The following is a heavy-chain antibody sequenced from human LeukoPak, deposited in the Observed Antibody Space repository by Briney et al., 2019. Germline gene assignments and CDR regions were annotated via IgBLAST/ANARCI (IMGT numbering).Heavy chain of an antibody. D-gene: IGHD3-22*01. CDR3: AKDIEDYYDSSGPTFDY. V-gene: IGHV3-9*01. J-gene: IGHJ4*02. Sequence: GRSLRLSCAASGFTFDDYAMHWVRQAPGKGLEWVSGISWNSGSIGYADSVKGLFTISRDNAKNSLYLQMNSLRAEDTALYYCAKDIEDYYDSSGPTFDYWGQGTLVTVSS. CDR2: ISWNSGSI. CDR1: GFTFDDYA.